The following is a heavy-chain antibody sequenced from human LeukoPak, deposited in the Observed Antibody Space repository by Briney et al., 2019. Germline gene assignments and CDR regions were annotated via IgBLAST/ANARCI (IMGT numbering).Heavy chain of an antibody. V-gene: IGHV4-61*01. Sequence: RPSETLSLTCTVSGGSISSSSYYWSWIRQPPGKGLEWIGYIYYSGSTNYNSSLKSRVTISVDTSKNQFSLKLSSVTAADTAVYYCARGRDYDSDPYYFDYWGQGTLVTVSS. CDR2: IYYSGST. D-gene: IGHD3-22*01. J-gene: IGHJ4*02. CDR1: GGSISSSSYY. CDR3: ARGRDYDSDPYYFDY.